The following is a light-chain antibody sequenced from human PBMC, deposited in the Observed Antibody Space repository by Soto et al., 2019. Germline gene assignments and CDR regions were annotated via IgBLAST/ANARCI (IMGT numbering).Light chain of an antibody. J-gene: IGLJ2*01. Sequence: QSALTQPPSASGSPGQSVTISCTGTSSDIGGYDYVSWFQHHPGRAPKLMIYELTKRPSGVPDRFSGSRSGNTASLTVSGLQAEDEADYYCSSYAGSNNVSFGGGTQLTV. CDR3: SSYAGSNNVS. CDR2: ELT. V-gene: IGLV2-8*01. CDR1: SSDIGGYDY.